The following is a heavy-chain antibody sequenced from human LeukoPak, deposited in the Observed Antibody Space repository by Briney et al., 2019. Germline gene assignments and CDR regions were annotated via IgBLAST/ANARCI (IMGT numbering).Heavy chain of an antibody. J-gene: IGHJ4*02. CDR1: GFTFSSYS. CDR3: ARVQQLVEHDDY. Sequence: GGSLRLSCAASGFTFSSYSMNWVRQAPGKGLEWVSYISSSSTIYYADSVKGRFTISRDNAKNSLYLQMNSLRDEDTAVYYYARVQQLVEHDDYWGQGTLVTVSS. D-gene: IGHD6-13*01. V-gene: IGHV3-48*02. CDR2: ISSSSTI.